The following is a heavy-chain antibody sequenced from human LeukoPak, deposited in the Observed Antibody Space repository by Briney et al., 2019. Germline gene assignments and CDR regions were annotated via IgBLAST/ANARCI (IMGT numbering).Heavy chain of an antibody. CDR2: ISSSGFST. J-gene: IGHJ4*02. Sequence: NLGGSLRLSCAASGFNFSDYYMSWIRPAPGKGLEWVSYISSSGFSTYYAGSVKGRFTISRDNARNSLYLQMNSLAPEDTALYYCARGKRRFDYWGQGTLVSVSS. CDR3: ARGKRRFDY. CDR1: GFNFSDYY. V-gene: IGHV3-11*01.